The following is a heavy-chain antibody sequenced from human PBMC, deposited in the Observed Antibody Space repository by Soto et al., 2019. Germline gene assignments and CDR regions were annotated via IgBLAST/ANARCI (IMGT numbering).Heavy chain of an antibody. CDR2: MFPGDSDT. J-gene: IGHJ6*02. CDR3: ARVPDSSLGTMDV. D-gene: IGHD6-19*01. CDR1: GYSFTTYW. V-gene: IGHV5-51*01. Sequence: PGESLKISCKGSGYSFTTYWTGWVRQLPGQGLEWMGVMFPGDSDTRYSPSFQGQVTMSADPSTNTAYLEWSSLKAADSAMYYCARVPDSSLGTMDVWGQGTTVTVSS.